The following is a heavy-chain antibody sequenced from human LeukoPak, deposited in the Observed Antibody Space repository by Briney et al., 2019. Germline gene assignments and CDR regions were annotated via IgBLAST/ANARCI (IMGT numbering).Heavy chain of an antibody. V-gene: IGHV4-4*07. CDR3: ARWGKYDSSGYYCGFDN. Sequence: PSETLSLTCTVSGGSISSYYWSWIRQPAGKGLEWIGRMYTTGSTNYNPSLKRRVTMSVDTSKNQFSLKLSSVTAADTAVYYCARWGKYDSSGYYCGFDNWGQGTLVTVSS. D-gene: IGHD3-22*01. CDR2: MYTTGST. J-gene: IGHJ4*02. CDR1: GGSISSYY.